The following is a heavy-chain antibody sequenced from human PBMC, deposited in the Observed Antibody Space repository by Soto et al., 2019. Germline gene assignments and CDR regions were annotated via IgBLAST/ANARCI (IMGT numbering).Heavy chain of an antibody. CDR2: ISWDGGST. J-gene: IGHJ4*02. V-gene: IGHV3-43*01. CDR3: AKEKPRYSSSWYFDY. Sequence: GGSLRLSCAASGFTCDDFTMHWVRQTPGKGLEWVSLISWDGGSTYYADSVKGRFTISRDNSKNSLYLQMNSLRTEDTALYYCAKEKPRYSSSWYFDYWGQGTLVTVSS. D-gene: IGHD6-13*01. CDR1: GFTCDDFT.